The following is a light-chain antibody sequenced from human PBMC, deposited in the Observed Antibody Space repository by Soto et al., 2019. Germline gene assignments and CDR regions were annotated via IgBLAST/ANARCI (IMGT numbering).Light chain of an antibody. Sequence: QLVLTQPPSASETPGQRVTISCSGSSSNIGNNFIYWYQHLPGTAPKLLIYRNDQRPSGVPDRFSGSKSGTSASLAISGLRSEDEADYYCSAWDDSLTGVIFGGGTKVTVL. CDR2: RND. CDR3: SAWDDSLTGVI. CDR1: SSNIGNNF. V-gene: IGLV1-47*01. J-gene: IGLJ2*01.